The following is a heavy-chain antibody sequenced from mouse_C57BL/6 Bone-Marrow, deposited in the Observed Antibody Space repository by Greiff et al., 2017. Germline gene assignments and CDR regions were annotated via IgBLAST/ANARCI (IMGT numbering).Heavy chain of an antibody. Sequence: QVQLQQSGPELVKPGASVKLSCKASGYTFTSYDINWVKQRPGQGLDWIGWIYPRDGSTKYNAKFKGKATLTVDKSSSTSYMELHILTSDDSAVYFCARDYGSSYWYFDVWGTGTTVTVSS. J-gene: IGHJ1*03. CDR3: ARDYGSSYWYFDV. V-gene: IGHV1-85*01. CDR1: GYTFTSYD. D-gene: IGHD1-1*01. CDR2: IYPRDGST.